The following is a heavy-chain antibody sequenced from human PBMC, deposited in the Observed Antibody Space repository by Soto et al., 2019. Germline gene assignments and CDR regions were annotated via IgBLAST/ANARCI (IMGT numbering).Heavy chain of an antibody. J-gene: IGHJ2*01. D-gene: IGHD2-15*01. CDR3: ARGATSVTTFYFDL. CDR2: INPGNGNT. V-gene: IGHV1-3*01. Sequence: QVQVVQSGAEVKKPGASVKVSCKASGYTFTSYAMHWVRQAPGQRLEWMGWINPGNGNTKNSQKFQGRVTITRDTFASTAYMQLRRLRSEDTAVYYCARGATSVTTFYFDLRCRGTLVTVSS. CDR1: GYTFTSYA.